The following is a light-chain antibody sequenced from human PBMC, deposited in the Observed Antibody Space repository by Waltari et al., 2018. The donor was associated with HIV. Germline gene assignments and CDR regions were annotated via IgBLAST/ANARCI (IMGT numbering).Light chain of an antibody. CDR3: QQYNTYPWT. CDR2: KAS. Sequence: DILMTQSPSTLSASVGDRVIITCRASQSICSWLAWYQQKPRKAPKLLVFKASSLQSGVPSRFNGAGSGTEFTLTINNLQPDDFATYYCQQYNTYPWTFGQGTKVDIE. V-gene: IGKV1-5*03. J-gene: IGKJ1*01. CDR1: QSICSW.